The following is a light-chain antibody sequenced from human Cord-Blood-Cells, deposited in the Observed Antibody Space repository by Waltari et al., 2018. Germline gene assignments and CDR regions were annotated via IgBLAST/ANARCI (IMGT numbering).Light chain of an antibody. CDR2: WAA. V-gene: IGKV4-1*01. Sequence: DIVMTQSPDSLAVSLGERATINCKSSQSVLYSSNNKNYLAWYQQKPGQPPKLLIYWAATRESGVPDSFSGSGSGTDFTRTISSRTAEDVAVYYCQAQNTFGQGTKLEIK. J-gene: IGKJ2*01. CDR3: QAQNT. CDR1: QSVLYSSNNKNY.